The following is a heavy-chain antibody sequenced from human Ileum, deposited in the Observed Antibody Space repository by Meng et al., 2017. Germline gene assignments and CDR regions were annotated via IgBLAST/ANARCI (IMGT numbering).Heavy chain of an antibody. CDR3: PREFRSSGNAGTYDV. J-gene: IGHJ3*01. V-gene: IGHV3-30*04. CDR2: ISHDGGFK. CDR1: GYNPGYYA. Sequence: GGSLRLSCEVSGYNPGYYAIIHWVRRAPGKGLEWVAVISHDGGFKALAESVKGRFTVSRENSKNIAYLEMNSLRIEDTAVYYCPREFRSSGNAGTYDVWGEGTMVTVSS. D-gene: IGHD3-22*01.